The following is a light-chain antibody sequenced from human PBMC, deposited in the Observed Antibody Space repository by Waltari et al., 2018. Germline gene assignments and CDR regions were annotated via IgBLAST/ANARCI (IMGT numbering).Light chain of an antibody. V-gene: IGKV3-11*01. J-gene: IGKJ4*01. CDR1: QSVSRD. CDR2: DAA. Sequence: TLSCKARQSVSRDLVLYQHKPGPSPSLFSSDAASWPIGIPARYRGRGSGTDFSLTISSVEPEDFAVDYCQERRNLPPALTFGGGTKV. CDR3: QERRNLPPALT.